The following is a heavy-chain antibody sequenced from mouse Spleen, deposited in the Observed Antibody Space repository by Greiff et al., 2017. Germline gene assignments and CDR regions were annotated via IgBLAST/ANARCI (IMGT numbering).Heavy chain of an antibody. D-gene: IGHD1-1*01. V-gene: IGHV2-2*01. CDR1: GFSLTSYG. CDR2: IWSGGST. J-gene: IGHJ4*01. Sequence: VQLQQSGPGLVQPSQSLSITCTVSGFSLTSYGVHWVRQSPGKGLEWLGVIWSGGSTDYNAAFISRLSISKDNSKSQVFFKMNSLQADDTAIYYCASHYGSSYVHAMDYWGQGTSVTVSS. CDR3: ASHYGSSYVHAMDY.